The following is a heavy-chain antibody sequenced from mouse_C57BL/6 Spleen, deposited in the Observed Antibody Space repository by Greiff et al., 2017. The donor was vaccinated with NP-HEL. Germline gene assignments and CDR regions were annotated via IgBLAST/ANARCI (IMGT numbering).Heavy chain of an antibody. CDR2: IDPETGGT. CDR1: GYTFTDYE. Sequence: VQLQQSGAELVRPGASVTLSCKASGYTFTDYEMHWVKQTPVHGLEWIGAIDPETGGTAYNQKFKGKAILTADKSSSTAYMALRSLTSEDSAVYYCTRSGTGTWFAYWGQGTLVTVSA. CDR3: TRSGTGTWFAY. J-gene: IGHJ3*01. D-gene: IGHD4-1*01. V-gene: IGHV1-15*01.